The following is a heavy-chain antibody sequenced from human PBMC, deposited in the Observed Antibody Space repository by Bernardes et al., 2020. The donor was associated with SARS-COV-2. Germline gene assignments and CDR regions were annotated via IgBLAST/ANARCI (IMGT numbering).Heavy chain of an antibody. D-gene: IGHD5-18*01. V-gene: IGHV3-30*03. CDR2: ISYDGSYK. J-gene: IGHJ4*02. CDR3: ARDPPIGYRGANSKYYFDF. CDR1: GFTFNLYG. Sequence: GGSLRLSCAASGFTFNLYGMHWVRQAPGKGLEWVDFISYDGSYKNYADSVTGRFTISRDNSENTLYLQMNSLRAEDTAVYYCARDPPIGYRGANSKYYFDFWGQGTLVTVST.